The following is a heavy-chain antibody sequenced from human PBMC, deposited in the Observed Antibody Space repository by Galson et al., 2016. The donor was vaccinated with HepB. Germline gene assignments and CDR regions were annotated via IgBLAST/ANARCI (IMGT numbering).Heavy chain of an antibody. CDR3: ASGYTSGV. Sequence: SLRLSCAASGFTFSSYAMSWVRQAPGKGLEWVSVISNSGGSTYYADSVKGRFTISRDNVKNTLWLQMSGLRVDDTSMYYCASGYTSGVWGQGTMVTVSS. D-gene: IGHD6-19*01. CDR1: GFTFSSYA. V-gene: IGHV3-23*01. CDR2: ISNSGGST. J-gene: IGHJ3*01.